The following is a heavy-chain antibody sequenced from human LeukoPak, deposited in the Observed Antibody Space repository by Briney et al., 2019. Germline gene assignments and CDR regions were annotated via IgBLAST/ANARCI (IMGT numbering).Heavy chain of an antibody. CDR1: GFTFSNAW. CDR3: TTDLYWPHLYYYYGMDV. CDR2: IKSKTDGGTT. V-gene: IGHV3-15*01. D-gene: IGHD2-2*02. Sequence: GGSLRLSCAAYGFTFSNAWMSWVRQAPGKGLEWVGRIKSKTDGGTTDYAAPVKGRFTISRDDSKNTLYLQMNSLKTEDTAVYYCTTDLYWPHLYYYYGMDVWGQGTTVTVSS. J-gene: IGHJ6*02.